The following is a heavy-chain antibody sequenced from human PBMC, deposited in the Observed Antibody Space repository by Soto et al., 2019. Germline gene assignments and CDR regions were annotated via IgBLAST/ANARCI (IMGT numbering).Heavy chain of an antibody. Sequence: EVQLLESGGGLVQPGGSLRLSCAASGFTFDSYAMNWVRQAPGKGLEWVSAISGSGGGTYYADSVKGRFTISRDNSENPLFLQMSSLRAEDTAVYYCAKDGLGAYDFWSGPDRGTFDYWGQGTLVTVSS. D-gene: IGHD3-3*01. CDR1: GFTFDSYA. CDR2: ISGSGGGT. J-gene: IGHJ4*02. CDR3: AKDGLGAYDFWSGPDRGTFDY. V-gene: IGHV3-23*01.